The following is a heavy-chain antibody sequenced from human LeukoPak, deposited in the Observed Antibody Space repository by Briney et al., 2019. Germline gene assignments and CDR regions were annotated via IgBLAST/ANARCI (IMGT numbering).Heavy chain of an antibody. D-gene: IGHD1-26*01. J-gene: IGHJ4*02. V-gene: IGHV1-69*04. CDR3: AGAAGLLFSY. CDR2: IIPILGIA. CDR1: GGTFSSYA. Sequence: GASVKVSCKASGGTFSSYAISWVRQAPGQGPEWMGRIIPILGIANYAQKFQGRVTITADKSTSTAYMELSSLRSEDTAVYYCAGAAGLLFSYWGQGTLVTVSS.